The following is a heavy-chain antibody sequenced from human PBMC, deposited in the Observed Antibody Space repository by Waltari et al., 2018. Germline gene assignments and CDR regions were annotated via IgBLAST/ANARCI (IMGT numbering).Heavy chain of an antibody. J-gene: IGHJ4*02. CDR3: AGSYSNYFDY. CDR2: IRYDGSNK. D-gene: IGHD4-4*01. CDR1: GFTFSSYG. Sequence: QVQLVESGGGVVQPGGSLRLSCAASGFTFSSYGLHWVRQAPGKGLEWVAFIRYDGSNKYYADSVKGRFTISRDNSKNTLYLQMNSLRAEDTAVYYCAGSYSNYFDYWGQGTLVTVSS. V-gene: IGHV3-30*02.